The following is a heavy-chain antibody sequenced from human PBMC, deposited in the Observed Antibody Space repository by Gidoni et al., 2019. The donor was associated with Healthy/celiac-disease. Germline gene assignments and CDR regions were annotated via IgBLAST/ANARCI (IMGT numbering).Heavy chain of an antibody. CDR3: AKDYDSSGLDAFDI. J-gene: IGHJ3*02. V-gene: IGHV3-30*18. D-gene: IGHD3-22*01. CDR1: GSTFSRYG. CDR2: ISYDGSNK. Sequence: QVQLVESGGGVVQPGRSLRLSCAASGSTFSRYGMHWVRQAPGKGLEWVAVISYDGSNKYYADSVKGRFTISRDNSKNTLYLQMNSRRAEDTAVYYCAKDYDSSGLDAFDIWGQGTMVTVSS.